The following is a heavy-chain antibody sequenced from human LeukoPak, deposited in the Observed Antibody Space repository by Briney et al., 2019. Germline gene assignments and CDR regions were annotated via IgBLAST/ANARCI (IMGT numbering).Heavy chain of an antibody. J-gene: IGHJ4*02. CDR1: GGTFSSYA. CDR2: IIPIFGTA. Sequence: ASVKVSCKASGGTFSSYAVSWVRQAPGQGLEWMGGIIPIFGTANYAQKFQGRVTITADESTSTAYMELSSLRSEDTAVYYCARPNSGSYYYSFDYWGQGTLVTVSS. D-gene: IGHD1-26*01. V-gene: IGHV1-69*13. CDR3: ARPNSGSYYYSFDY.